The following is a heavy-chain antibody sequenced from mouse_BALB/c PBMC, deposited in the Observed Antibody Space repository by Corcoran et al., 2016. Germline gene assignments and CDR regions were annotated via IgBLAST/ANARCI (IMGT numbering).Heavy chain of an antibody. V-gene: IGHV14-3*02. CDR2: IDPANGNT. CDR1: GFNIKDTY. CDR3: ARPRNYAMDY. J-gene: IGHJ4*01. Sequence: EVQLQQSGAELVKPGASVKLSCTAFGFNIKDTYMHWVKQRPEQGLEWIGRIDPANGNTKYDPKFQGKATLTVDKSSSTAYMELRSLTSEDSAVYYCARPRNYAMDYWGQGTSVTVSS.